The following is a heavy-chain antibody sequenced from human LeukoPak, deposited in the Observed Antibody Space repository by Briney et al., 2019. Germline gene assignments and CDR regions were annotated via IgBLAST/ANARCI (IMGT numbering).Heavy chain of an antibody. D-gene: IGHD3-9*01. V-gene: IGHV1-2*04. CDR3: ARADDILTGHFDY. Sequence: GASVKVSCKASGYTFTGYCMHWVRQAPGQGLEWMGWINPNSGGTNYAQKFQGWVTMTRDTSISTAYMELSRLRSDDTAVYYCARADDILTGHFDYWGQGTLVTVSS. J-gene: IGHJ4*02. CDR1: GYTFTGYC. CDR2: INPNSGGT.